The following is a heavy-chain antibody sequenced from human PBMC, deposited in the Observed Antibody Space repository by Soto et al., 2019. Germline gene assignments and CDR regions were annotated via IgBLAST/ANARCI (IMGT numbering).Heavy chain of an antibody. Sequence: GGSLRLSCAASGFTFSSYAMHWVRQAPGKGLEWVAVISYDGSNKYYADSVKGRFTISRDNSKNTLYLQMNSLRAGDTDLYYGARDLGLTGDLPFLDYWGQGTLVTVSS. CDR2: ISYDGSNK. J-gene: IGHJ4*02. CDR1: GFTFSSYA. V-gene: IGHV3-30*04. D-gene: IGHD7-27*01. CDR3: ARDLGLTGDLPFLDY.